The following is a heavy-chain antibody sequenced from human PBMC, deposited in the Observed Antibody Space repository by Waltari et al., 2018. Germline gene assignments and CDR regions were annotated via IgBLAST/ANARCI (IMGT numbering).Heavy chain of an antibody. D-gene: IGHD6-19*01. J-gene: IGHJ4*02. CDR2: ISSSSSYI. Sequence: EVQLVESGGGLVKPGGSLRLSCAASGFTFSSYSMNWVRQAPGKGLEWVSSISSSSSYIYYADSVKGRFTISRDNAKNSLYLQMNSLRAEDTAVYYCARDLGNSGWETYWGQGTLVTVSS. V-gene: IGHV3-21*01. CDR3: ARDLGNSGWETY. CDR1: GFTFSSYS.